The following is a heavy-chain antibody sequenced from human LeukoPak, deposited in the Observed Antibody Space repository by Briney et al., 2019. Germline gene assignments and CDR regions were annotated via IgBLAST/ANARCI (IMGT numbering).Heavy chain of an antibody. V-gene: IGHV3-23*01. CDR3: ARGRGPAAISPFDY. Sequence: GGSLRLSCVASGFTFKISAMAWVRQAPGKGLEWVSIISGSGDSTDYSNSVKGHFTISRDNSKNTVFLQMDSLRAEDTAVYYCARGRGPAAISPFDYWGQGTLVTVSS. CDR2: ISGSGDST. CDR1: GFTFKISA. D-gene: IGHD2-2*01. J-gene: IGHJ4*02.